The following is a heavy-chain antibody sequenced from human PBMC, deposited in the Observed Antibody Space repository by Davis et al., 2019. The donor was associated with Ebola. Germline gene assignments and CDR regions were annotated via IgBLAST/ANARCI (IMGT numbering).Heavy chain of an antibody. Sequence: MPSETLSLTCSVSGVSFSGHYWSWIRQSPEKGLEWIGYVYDGEYTSYNPSPRSRATMSVDKTRNEFSLRVTSVTTADTALYYCVGDWGYYGSGDYPFDFWGQGILVTVSS. V-gene: IGHV4-59*11. J-gene: IGHJ4*02. D-gene: IGHD3-10*01. CDR1: GVSFSGHY. CDR3: VGDWGYYGSGDYPFDF. CDR2: VYDGEYT.